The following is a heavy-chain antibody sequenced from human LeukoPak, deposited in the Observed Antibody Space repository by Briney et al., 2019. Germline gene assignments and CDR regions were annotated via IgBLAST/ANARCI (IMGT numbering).Heavy chain of an antibody. J-gene: IGHJ4*02. CDR2: ISGSGGST. V-gene: IGHV3-23*01. CDR1: GSTFSSYA. D-gene: IGHD5-12*01. CDR3: AKVRRDGYNYGY. Sequence: PGGSLRLSCAASGSTFSSYAMSWVRQAPGKGLEWVSAISGSGGSTYYADSVKGRFTISRDNSKDTLYLQMNSLRAEDTAVYYCAKVRRDGYNYGYWGQGTLVTVSS.